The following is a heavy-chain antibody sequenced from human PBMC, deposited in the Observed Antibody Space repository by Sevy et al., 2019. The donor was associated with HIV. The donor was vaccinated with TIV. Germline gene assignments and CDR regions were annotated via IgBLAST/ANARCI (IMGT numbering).Heavy chain of an antibody. CDR2: IIPMFGTS. Sequence: ASVKVSCKASGGTFSSYDINWVRQTPGQGLEWMGQIIPMFGTSTYAHSFQGRVTITADESTSTAYMDLSSLRYEDTAVYYCARGGGAVDHGMDVWGQGTTVTVSS. V-gene: IGHV1-69*13. J-gene: IGHJ6*02. CDR1: GGTFSSYD. CDR3: ARGGGAVDHGMDV. D-gene: IGHD2-21*01.